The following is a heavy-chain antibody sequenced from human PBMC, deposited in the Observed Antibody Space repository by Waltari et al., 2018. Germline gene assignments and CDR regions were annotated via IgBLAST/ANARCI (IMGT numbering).Heavy chain of an antibody. V-gene: IGHV4-34*01. Sequence: QVQLQQWGAGLLKPSETLSLTCGVDGVSFSNFSRSWIRQPPGTGLEWIGEINQSGRPNYNPSLKSRVTISIDTSGNRLSLRLNSVAAADSAVYYCARAPKPVAVNYFDFWGQGTPVTVSS. J-gene: IGHJ4*02. CDR3: ARAPKPVAVNYFDF. CDR1: GVSFSNFS. CDR2: INQSGRP. D-gene: IGHD6-19*01.